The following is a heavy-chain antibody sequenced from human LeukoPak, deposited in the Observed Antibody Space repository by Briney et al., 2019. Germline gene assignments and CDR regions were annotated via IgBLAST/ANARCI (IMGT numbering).Heavy chain of an antibody. V-gene: IGHV4-30-4*01. D-gene: IGHD1-1*01. CDR1: GGSISSGNYY. J-gene: IGHJ4*02. CDR2: IYYSGST. Sequence: PSETLSLTCTVSGGSISSGNYYWTWIRQPPGKGLEWIGYIYYSGSTYYNPSLKSRVTISVDTSRNQFSLKLNSVIAADTAVYYCARDFKGMTTIDYWGQGTLVTVSS. CDR3: ARDFKGMTTIDY.